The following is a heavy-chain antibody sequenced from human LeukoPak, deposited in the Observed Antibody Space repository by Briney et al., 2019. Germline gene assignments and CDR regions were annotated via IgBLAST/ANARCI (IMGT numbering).Heavy chain of an antibody. CDR3: SSDPNGDYVGAFDM. CDR2: ITGSGYT. CDR1: GLPYSRYA. J-gene: IGHJ3*02. V-gene: IGHV3-23*01. D-gene: IGHD4-17*01. Sequence: GGSLRLSRVDSGLPYSRYAVPWVPQAPGKGLEWVSSITGSGYTYYADSVKGRFTVSRDNSKNSLFLQMNDLRAEDTGLYYCSSDPNGDYVGAFDMWGPGTMGTVAS.